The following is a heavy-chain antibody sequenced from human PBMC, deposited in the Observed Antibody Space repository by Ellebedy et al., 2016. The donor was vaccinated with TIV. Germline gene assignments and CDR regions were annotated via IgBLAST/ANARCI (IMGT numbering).Heavy chain of an antibody. J-gene: IGHJ6*02. CDR1: GGTFSSYA. CDR3: ARDPSLEGSGKGPNYYYGMDV. CDR2: IIPIFGTA. Sequence: SVKVSXXASGGTFSSYAISWVRQAPGQGLEWMGGIIPIFGTANYAQKFQGRVTITADESTSTAYMELSSLRSEDTAVYYCARDPSLEGSGKGPNYYYGMDVWGQGTTVTVSS. V-gene: IGHV1-69*13. D-gene: IGHD3-3*01.